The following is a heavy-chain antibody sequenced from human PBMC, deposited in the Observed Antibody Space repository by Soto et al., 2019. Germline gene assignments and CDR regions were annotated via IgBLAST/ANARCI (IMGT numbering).Heavy chain of an antibody. CDR1: GFTFSSYA. Sequence: QVQLVESGGGVVQPGRSLRLSCAASGFTFSSYAMHWVRQAPGKGLEWVAVISYDGSNKYYADSVKGRFTISRDNSKNPLYLQMNSLRAEDTAVYYCARSPSWIQLWGVLGYFDYWGQGTLVTVSS. CDR2: ISYDGSNK. CDR3: ARSPSWIQLWGVLGYFDY. D-gene: IGHD5-18*01. J-gene: IGHJ4*02. V-gene: IGHV3-30-3*01.